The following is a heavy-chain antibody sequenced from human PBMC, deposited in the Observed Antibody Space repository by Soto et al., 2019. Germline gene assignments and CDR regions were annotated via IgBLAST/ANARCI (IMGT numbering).Heavy chain of an antibody. CDR1: GYTFTSYD. V-gene: IGHV1-8*01. Sequence: QVQLVQSGAEVKKPGASVKVSCKASGYTFTSYDINWGRQATGQGLEWMGWMNPNSGNTGYAQKFQGRVTMTRNTSISTAYMELSSLRSEDTAVYYCARTRFLEWPNDAFDIWGQGTMVTVSS. J-gene: IGHJ3*02. D-gene: IGHD3-3*01. CDR3: ARTRFLEWPNDAFDI. CDR2: MNPNSGNT.